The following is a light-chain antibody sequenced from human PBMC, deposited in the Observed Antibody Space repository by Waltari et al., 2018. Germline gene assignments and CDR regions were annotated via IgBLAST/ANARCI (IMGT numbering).Light chain of an antibody. Sequence: NFVLTQPHSVSESPEKTVTISCTRSSGSIAANYVQWYQQRPGSSPTIVIDENNQRPPGVPDRFSGSTDGSSNSASLTISGLKTDDEADYFCQSYDTTARVFGGGTKLTVL. CDR3: QSYDTTARV. V-gene: IGLV6-57*01. CDR1: SGSIAANY. J-gene: IGLJ3*02. CDR2: ENN.